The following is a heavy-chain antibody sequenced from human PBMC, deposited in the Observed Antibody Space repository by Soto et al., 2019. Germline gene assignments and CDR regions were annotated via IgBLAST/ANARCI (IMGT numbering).Heavy chain of an antibody. J-gene: IGHJ4*02. D-gene: IGHD6-19*01. CDR1: GFTFSIYA. CDR2: ISYDGTKT. CDR3: ATGRGPRAHWLIAPFAF. Sequence: QVQLVESGGGVVQPGRSLRVSCAASGFTFSIYAMHWVRQAPGTGLEWVAVISYDGTKTYYADSVKGRFTISRDNCKNTVDLRMNSLPDEDTAVSYCATGRGPRAHWLIAPFAFWGQGTLVTVSP. V-gene: IGHV3-30*03.